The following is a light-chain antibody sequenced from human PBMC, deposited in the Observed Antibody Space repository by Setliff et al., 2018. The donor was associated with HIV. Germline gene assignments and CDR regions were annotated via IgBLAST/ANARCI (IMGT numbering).Light chain of an antibody. V-gene: IGLV2-14*01. CDR1: TSDIGSYDL. CDR2: KVS. CDR3: SSYTVRSNLRDV. J-gene: IGLJ1*01. Sequence: QFVLTQPASVSGSLGQSITISCAGTTSDIGSYDLVSWYQQHPGKAPKLIIYKVSNRPSGVSNRFSGSKSVHTASLTISGLQPEDEADYYCSSYTVRSNLRDVFGTGTKVT.